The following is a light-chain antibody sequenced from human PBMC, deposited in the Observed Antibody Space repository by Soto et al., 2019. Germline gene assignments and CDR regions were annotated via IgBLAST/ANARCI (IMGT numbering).Light chain of an antibody. V-gene: IGLV2-8*01. CDR3: TSYGGRDNLM. CDR2: EVN. Sequence: QSALTQPPSASGSPGQSVTISCTGTSSDIGAYNYVSWFQQHPGEAPKLIISEVNKRPSGVPDRFSGSKSGNPASLTVSGLQAEDEADYYCTSYGGRDNLMFGGGTKLTVL. CDR1: SSDIGAYNY. J-gene: IGLJ3*02.